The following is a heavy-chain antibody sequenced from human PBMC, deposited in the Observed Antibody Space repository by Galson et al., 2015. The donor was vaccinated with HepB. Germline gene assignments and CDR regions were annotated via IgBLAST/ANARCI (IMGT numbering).Heavy chain of an antibody. Sequence: SLRLSCAASGFTVSSNYMSWVRQAPGKGLEWVSVSYSGGSTYYADSVKGRFTISRDNSKNTLYLQMNSLRAEDTAVYYCARGATIFWYFDLWGRGTLVTVSS. CDR3: ARGATIFWYFDL. CDR1: GFTVSSNY. V-gene: IGHV3-66*02. CDR2: SYSGGST. J-gene: IGHJ2*01. D-gene: IGHD3-9*01.